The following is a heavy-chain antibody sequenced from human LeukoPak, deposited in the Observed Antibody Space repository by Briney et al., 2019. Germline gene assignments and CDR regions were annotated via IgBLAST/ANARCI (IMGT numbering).Heavy chain of an antibody. CDR1: GYTFTSYA. CDR2: INAGNGNT. Sequence: ASVKVSCKASGYTFTSYAMHWVRQAPGQRLEWMGWINAGNGNTKNSQKFQGRVTITRDTSASTAYMELSSLRSEDTAVYYCARDLGGIYSSGPWGQGTLVTVSS. CDR3: ARDLGGIYSSGP. V-gene: IGHV1-3*01. D-gene: IGHD6-19*01. J-gene: IGHJ5*02.